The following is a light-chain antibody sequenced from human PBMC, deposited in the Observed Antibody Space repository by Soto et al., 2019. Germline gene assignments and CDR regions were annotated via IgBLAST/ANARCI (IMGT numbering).Light chain of an antibody. V-gene: IGLV2-8*01. J-gene: IGLJ3*02. CDR1: SIDIGEYNY. CDR3: GSYVGSKSFV. CDR2: EVS. Sequence: SALTQPPSASGSLGQSVTISCTGTSIDIGEYNYVSWYQQHAGKAPKLMIYEVSQRPSGVPDRFSGSKSGNTASLTVSGLQAEDEADYYCGSYVGSKSFVFGGGT.